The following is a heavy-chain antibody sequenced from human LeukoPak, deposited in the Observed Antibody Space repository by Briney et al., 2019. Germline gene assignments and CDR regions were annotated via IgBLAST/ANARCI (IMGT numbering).Heavy chain of an antibody. CDR1: GFTFSSYG. D-gene: IGHD2-2*01. CDR2: ISYDGSNK. CDR3: AKGLPYCSSTSCYLFDY. V-gene: IGHV3-30*18. J-gene: IGHJ4*02. Sequence: GRSLGLSCAASGFTFSSYGMHWVRQAPGKGLEWVAVISYDGSNKYYADSVKGRFTISRDNSKNTLYLQMNSLRAEDTAVYYCAKGLPYCSSTSCYLFDYWGQGTLVTVSS.